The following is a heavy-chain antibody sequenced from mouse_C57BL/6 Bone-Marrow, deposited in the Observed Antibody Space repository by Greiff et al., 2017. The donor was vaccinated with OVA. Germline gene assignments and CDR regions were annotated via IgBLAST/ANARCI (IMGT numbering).Heavy chain of an antibody. CDR1: GYTFTTYS. D-gene: IGHD3-3*01. CDR3: ARARVCDGDRIAY. CDR2: FHPYNDDT. J-gene: IGHJ3*01. Sequence: QVQLKESGAELVKPGASVKMSCKASGYTFTTYSIEWMKQNHGKSLEWIGNFHPYNDDTNYNEKFKGKATLTVEKSSSTAYLELSRLTSDDSAVYYYARARVCDGDRIAYWGRGTVVTVSA. V-gene: IGHV1-47*01.